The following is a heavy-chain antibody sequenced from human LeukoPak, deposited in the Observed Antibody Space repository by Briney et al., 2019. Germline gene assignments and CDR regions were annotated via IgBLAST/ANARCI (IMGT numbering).Heavy chain of an antibody. J-gene: IGHJ4*02. V-gene: IGHV3-48*01. Sequence: GGSLRLSCAASGFTFSDYSMNWVRQAPGKGLEWVSHISSSSSSIYYADSVKGRFTISRDNAKNSLYLQMNSLRGEDTAVYYCARYKSGSLLDYWGQGTLVTVSS. D-gene: IGHD1-26*01. CDR2: ISSSSSSI. CDR1: GFTFSDYS. CDR3: ARYKSGSLLDY.